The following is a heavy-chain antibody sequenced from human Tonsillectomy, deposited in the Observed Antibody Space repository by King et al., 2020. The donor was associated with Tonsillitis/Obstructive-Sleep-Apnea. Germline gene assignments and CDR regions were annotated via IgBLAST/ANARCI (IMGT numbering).Heavy chain of an antibody. CDR3: ARDCPPSGNRHGWPDY. Sequence: VQLVESGGGVVQPGRSLRLSCAASGFTFSTFAMHWVRQAPGKGLEWVTIISYDASNKYYADSVKGRFSISRDNSKNTLYLQMYSLRAEDTAVYYCARDCPPSGNRHGWPDYWGQGVLVTVSS. D-gene: IGHD5-24*01. V-gene: IGHV3-30*04. CDR1: GFTFSTFA. CDR2: ISYDASNK. J-gene: IGHJ4*02.